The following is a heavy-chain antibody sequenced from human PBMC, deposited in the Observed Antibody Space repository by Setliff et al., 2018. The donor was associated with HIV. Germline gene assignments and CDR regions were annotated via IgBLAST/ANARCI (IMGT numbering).Heavy chain of an antibody. Sequence: SETLSLTCTVSGGSISSASYYWTWIRHPAGKGLEWIGHIYTRGTTNYNPSLKSRVTISLDTSKNHFSLTLSSVTAADTALFYCARGGRKDLADNWGQGTLVTVSS. CDR2: IYTRGTT. CDR3: ARGGRKDLADN. V-gene: IGHV4-61*09. J-gene: IGHJ4*02. CDR1: GGSISSASYY. D-gene: IGHD3-16*01.